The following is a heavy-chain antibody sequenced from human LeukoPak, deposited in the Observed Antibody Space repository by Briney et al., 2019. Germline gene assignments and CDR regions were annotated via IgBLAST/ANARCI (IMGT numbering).Heavy chain of an antibody. V-gene: IGHV4-39*01. CDR2: IYNSVIT. CDR1: GDSISGSRYY. CDR3: ARLDYNFGTI. D-gene: IGHD1-14*01. J-gene: IGHJ4*02. Sequence: PSETLSLTCTVSGDSISGSRYYWGWIRQPPGKGLEWIGNIYNSVITYYNPSLKSRVTIAVDTSKNQFSLRLTSVTAADTALYFCARLDYNFGTIWGQGALVTVSP.